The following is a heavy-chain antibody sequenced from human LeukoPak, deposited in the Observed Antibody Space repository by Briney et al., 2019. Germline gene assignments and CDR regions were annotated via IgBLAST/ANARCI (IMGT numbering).Heavy chain of an antibody. V-gene: IGHV3-48*01. D-gene: IGHD5-18*01. J-gene: IGHJ4*02. Sequence: GGSQRLFCAPSGFTFSIYSMNWARHARGKGLEWVSYISSSSSTIYYADSVKGRITITRDNAKKSMYLEMNSLRAEDTGVYYCARGNTAMVTWGQGTLVTVSS. CDR1: GFTFSIYS. CDR2: ISSSSSTI. CDR3: ARGNTAMVT.